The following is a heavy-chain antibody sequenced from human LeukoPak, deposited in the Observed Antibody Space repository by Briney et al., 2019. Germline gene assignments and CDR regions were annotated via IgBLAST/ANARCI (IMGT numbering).Heavy chain of an antibody. CDR2: IYYSGST. CDR1: GGSISSGGYS. Sequence: KPSQTLSLTCAVSGGSISSGGYSWSWIRQPPGKGLEWIGYIYYSGSTNYNPSLKSRVTISVDTSKNQFSLKLSSVTAADTAVYYCARDGRTTVTTSYYYYYMDVWGKGTTVTVSS. CDR3: ARDGRTTVTTSYYYYYMDV. J-gene: IGHJ6*03. D-gene: IGHD4-17*01. V-gene: IGHV4-30-4*07.